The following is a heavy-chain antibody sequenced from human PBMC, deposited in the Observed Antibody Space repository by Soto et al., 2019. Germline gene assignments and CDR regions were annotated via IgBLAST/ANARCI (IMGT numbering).Heavy chain of an antibody. V-gene: IGHV4-59*08. CDR3: ARQCAGDYFDY. CDR2: IYYSGST. Sequence: SETLSLTCTVSGGSTSSYYWSWIRQPPGKGLEWIGYIYYSGSTNYNPSLKSRVTISVDTSKNQFSLKLSSVTAADTAVYYCARQCAGDYFDYWGQGTLVTVSS. D-gene: IGHD4-17*01. CDR1: GGSTSSYY. J-gene: IGHJ4*02.